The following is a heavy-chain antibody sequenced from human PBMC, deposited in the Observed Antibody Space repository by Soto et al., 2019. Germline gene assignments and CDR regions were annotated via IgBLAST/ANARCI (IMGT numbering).Heavy chain of an antibody. CDR2: ISSSSSYI. Sequence: EVQLVESGGGLVKPGGSLRLSCAASGFTFSSYSMNWVRQAPGKGLEWVSSISSSSSYIYYADSVKGRFTISRDNAKNSLYLQMNSLRAEDTAVYYCARAIRPGIAVAGHRGAFDIWGQGTMVTVSS. J-gene: IGHJ3*02. CDR3: ARAIRPGIAVAGHRGAFDI. D-gene: IGHD6-19*01. CDR1: GFTFSSYS. V-gene: IGHV3-21*01.